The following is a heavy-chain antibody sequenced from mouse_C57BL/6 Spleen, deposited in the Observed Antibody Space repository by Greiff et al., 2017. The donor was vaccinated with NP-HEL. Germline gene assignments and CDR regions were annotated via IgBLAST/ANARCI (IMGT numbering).Heavy chain of an antibody. D-gene: IGHD3-2*02. Sequence: VQLQQSGPGLVQPSQSLSITCTVSGFSLTSYGVHWVRQSPGKGLEWLGVIWSGGSTDYNAAFISRLSISKDNSKSQVFFKMNSLQADDTAIYYCARGGSGCFDYWGQGTTLTVSS. CDR3: ARGGSGCFDY. J-gene: IGHJ2*01. CDR2: IWSGGST. V-gene: IGHV2-2*01. CDR1: GFSLTSYG.